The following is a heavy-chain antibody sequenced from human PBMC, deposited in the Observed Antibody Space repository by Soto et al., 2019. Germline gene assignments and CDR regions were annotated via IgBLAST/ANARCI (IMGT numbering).Heavy chain of an antibody. Sequence: QITLKESGPTLVKPTQTLTLTCTFSGFSLNTGGLGVGWIRQPPGKALEWLALIYWDNDKRYSPSLMSRLTITKDTSKNQVVLTMTNMDPVDAATYYCVHSRCGGDCLQAYSSHYYYGRDVW. CDR3: VHSRCGGDCLQAYSSHYYYGRDV. CDR2: IYWDNDK. CDR1: GFSLNTGGLG. D-gene: IGHD2-21*02. J-gene: IGHJ6*01. V-gene: IGHV2-5*02.